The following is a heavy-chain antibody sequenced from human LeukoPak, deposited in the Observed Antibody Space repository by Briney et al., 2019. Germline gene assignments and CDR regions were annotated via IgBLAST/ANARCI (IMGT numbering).Heavy chain of an antibody. D-gene: IGHD5-12*01. V-gene: IGHV4-39*01. CDR3: ARKDPGYSGYSDFDY. J-gene: IGHJ4*02. CDR1: GGSISSSSYY. CDR2: IYYSGST. Sequence: SETLSLTCTVSGGSISSSSYYWGWIRQPPGKGLEWIGSIYYSGSTYYNPSLKSRVTISVDTSKNQFSLKLSSVTAADTAIYYCARKDPGYSGYSDFDYWGQGTLVTVSS.